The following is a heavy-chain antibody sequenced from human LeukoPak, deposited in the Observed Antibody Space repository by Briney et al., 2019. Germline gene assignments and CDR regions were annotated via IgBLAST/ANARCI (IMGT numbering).Heavy chain of an antibody. V-gene: IGHV3-74*01. CDR3: ARGMYINCGDY. CDR2: ISSDGSST. Sequence: GGSLRLSCAASGFTFSSYWMHWIRQAPGKGLVWVSRISSDGSSTTYADSVKGRFTISRDNAKNTLYLHMNSLRAEDTAVYYCARGMYINCGDYWGQGTLVTVSS. J-gene: IGHJ4*02. D-gene: IGHD1-1*01. CDR1: GFTFSSYW.